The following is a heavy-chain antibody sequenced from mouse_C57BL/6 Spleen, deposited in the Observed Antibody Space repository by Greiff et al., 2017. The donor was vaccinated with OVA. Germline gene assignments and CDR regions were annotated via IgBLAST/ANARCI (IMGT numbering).Heavy chain of an antibody. V-gene: IGHV1-5*01. CDR2: IYPGNSDT. CDR1: GYTFTSYW. CDR3: TRGYGSSKGYFDY. D-gene: IGHD1-1*01. Sequence: EVQLQQSGPVLARPGASVKMSCKTSGYTFTSYWMHWVKQRPGQGLEWIGAIYPGNSDTSYNQKFKGKAKLTAVTSASTAYMELSSLTNEDSAVYYCTRGYGSSKGYFDYWGQGTTLTVSS. J-gene: IGHJ2*01.